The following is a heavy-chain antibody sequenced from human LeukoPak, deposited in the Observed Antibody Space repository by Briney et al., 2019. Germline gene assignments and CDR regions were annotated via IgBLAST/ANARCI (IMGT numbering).Heavy chain of an antibody. J-gene: IGHJ4*02. CDR2: IYYSGST. CDR1: GGSISSSSYY. V-gene: IGHV4-39*01. D-gene: IGHD6-13*01. Sequence: KTSETLSLTCTVSGGSISSSSYYWGWIRQPPGKGLEWIGSIYYSGSTYYNPSLKSRVTISVDTSKNQFSLKLSSVTAADTAVYYCARAAAAGFDYWGQGTLVTVSS. CDR3: ARAAAAGFDY.